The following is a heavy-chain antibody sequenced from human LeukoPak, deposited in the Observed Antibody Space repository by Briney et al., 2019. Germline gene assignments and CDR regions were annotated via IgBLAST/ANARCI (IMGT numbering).Heavy chain of an antibody. J-gene: IGHJ4*02. CDR1: GGTFSSCA. Sequence: SVKVSCKASGGTFSSCAISWVRQAPGQGLEWMGGIIPIFGTANYAQKFQGRVTITANESTSTAYMELSSLRSEDTAVYYCARVGLEGASGSYQLLLFDYWGQGTLVTVSS. CDR2: IIPIFGTA. D-gene: IGHD1-26*01. CDR3: ARVGLEGASGSYQLLLFDY. V-gene: IGHV1-69*01.